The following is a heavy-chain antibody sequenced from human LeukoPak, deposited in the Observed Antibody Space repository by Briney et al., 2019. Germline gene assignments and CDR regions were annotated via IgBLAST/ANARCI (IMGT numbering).Heavy chain of an antibody. CDR2: INPSGDST. CDR3: ARDRTLGTPYYFDY. J-gene: IGHJ4*02. V-gene: IGHV1-46*01. CDR1: GYTFTSYY. D-gene: IGHD1-1*01. Sequence: ASVKVSCKASGYTFTSYYIHWVRQAPGQGLERMGIINPSGDSTSYAQKFQGRVTMTRDTSTSTVYMELSSLRSEDTAVYYCARDRTLGTPYYFDYWGQGTLVTVSS.